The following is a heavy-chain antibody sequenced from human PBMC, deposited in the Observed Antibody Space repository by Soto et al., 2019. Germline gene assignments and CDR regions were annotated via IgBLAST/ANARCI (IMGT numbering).Heavy chain of an antibody. CDR1: GVSISSNNW. J-gene: IGHJ5*02. CDR3: AILKTYPIFGPYNWFDP. V-gene: IGHV4-4*02. D-gene: IGHD3-3*01. CDR2: IYHSGST. Sequence: QVQLQESGPGLVKPSATLSLTCAVSGVSISSNNWWSWVRQPPGKGLEWIGEIYHSGSTNYNPSLKSRVTISVDKAKNQFSLKLSSMTAADTAVYYCAILKTYPIFGPYNWFDPWGQGTLVTVSS.